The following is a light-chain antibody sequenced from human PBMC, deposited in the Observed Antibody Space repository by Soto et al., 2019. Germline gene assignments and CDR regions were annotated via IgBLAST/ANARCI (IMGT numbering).Light chain of an antibody. V-gene: IGKV1-5*01. CDR1: QTVERW. CDR3: QQYKDYVYT. Sequence: DIQITHSPSTLSAYVINRVIITCRASQTVERWMAWYQQKPGKAPKLLISDVSTLERGVPSRFSGSGSATEFTLTISGLQPDDFATYYCQQYKDYVYTFGQGTKVDIK. CDR2: DVS. J-gene: IGKJ2*01.